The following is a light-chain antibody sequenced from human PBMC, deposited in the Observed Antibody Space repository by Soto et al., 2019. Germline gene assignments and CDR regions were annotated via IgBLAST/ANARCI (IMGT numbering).Light chain of an antibody. CDR3: QQYGSSRT. Sequence: EIVLTQSRGTLSLSPGERATLSCRASQSVSSSYLAWYQQKPGQAPRPLIYGASSRATGIPDRFSGSGSWTDFTLSISRLEPEDFAVYYWQQYGSSRTFGQGNKVEIK. CDR2: GAS. J-gene: IGKJ1*01. V-gene: IGKV3-20*01. CDR1: QSVSSSY.